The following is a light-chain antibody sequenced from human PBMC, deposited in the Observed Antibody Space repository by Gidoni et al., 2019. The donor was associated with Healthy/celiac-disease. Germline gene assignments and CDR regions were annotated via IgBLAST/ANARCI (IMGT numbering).Light chain of an antibody. CDR1: NIGSKS. V-gene: IGLV3-21*03. Sequence: SNGLTQPPSVPAAPGKTARITCGGNNIGSKSVHWYQQKPGQAPVLVVYDDSDRPSGIPERFSGSNSGNTATLTISRVEAGDEADYYCQVWDSSSDHPYVFGTGTKVTVL. CDR3: QVWDSSSDHPYV. J-gene: IGLJ1*01. CDR2: DDS.